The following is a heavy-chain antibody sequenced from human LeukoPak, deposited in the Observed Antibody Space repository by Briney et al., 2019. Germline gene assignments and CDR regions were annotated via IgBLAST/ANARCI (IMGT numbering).Heavy chain of an antibody. Sequence: SETLSLTCTVSGDSISSSSYYWGWIRQPPGKGLEWIGSIYYGGGTYYNPSLKSRITISLDTSKNQFSLKLSSVTAADTAVYYCASQADKTHWYFDLWGRGTLVTVSS. V-gene: IGHV4-39*07. CDR1: GDSISSSSYY. CDR2: IYYGGGT. J-gene: IGHJ2*01. CDR3: ASQADKTHWYFDL. D-gene: IGHD6-25*01.